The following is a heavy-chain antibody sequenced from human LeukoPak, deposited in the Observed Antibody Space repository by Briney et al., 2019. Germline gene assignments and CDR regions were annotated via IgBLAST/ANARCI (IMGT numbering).Heavy chain of an antibody. D-gene: IGHD2-15*01. J-gene: IGHJ4*02. Sequence: GGSLRLSCAASGFTLSSYAMSWVRQGPGKGLEWVSAISVSGNTYHADSVKGRFTISRDSYKNTLYLQMNSLGAEDAAVYYCAKAPVTTCSGAYCYPFDYWGQGTLVTVSS. CDR2: ISVSGNT. CDR3: AKAPVTTCSGAYCYPFDY. V-gene: IGHV3-23*01. CDR1: GFTLSSYA.